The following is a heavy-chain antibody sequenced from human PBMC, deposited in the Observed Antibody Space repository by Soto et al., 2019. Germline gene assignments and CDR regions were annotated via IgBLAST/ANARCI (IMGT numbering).Heavy chain of an antibody. Sequence: QITLKESGPTLVKPTQTLTLTCTFSGFSLTTRGVSVGWIRQRPGRALEWLALIYWDGDNRYSPSLRSRLTITKDTSKNQVVLTMTNMDPVDTATYFCAHSRWSYYFDYWGQGTLVTVSS. CDR3: AHSRWSYYFDY. D-gene: IGHD2-8*01. CDR1: GFSLTTRGVS. V-gene: IGHV2-5*02. J-gene: IGHJ4*02. CDR2: IYWDGDN.